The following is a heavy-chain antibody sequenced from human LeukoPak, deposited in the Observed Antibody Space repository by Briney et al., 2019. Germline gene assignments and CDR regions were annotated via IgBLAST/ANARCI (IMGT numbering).Heavy chain of an antibody. V-gene: IGHV3-15*01. Sequence: PGGSLRLSCAASGFTFSNAWMSWVRQAPGKGLEWVGRIKSKTDGGTTDYAAPVKGRFTISRDDSKNTLYLQMNSLKTEDAAVYYCTTGLIAVAGTGSWGQGTLVTVSS. D-gene: IGHD6-19*01. CDR3: TTGLIAVAGTGS. CDR2: IKSKTDGGTT. CDR1: GFTFSNAW. J-gene: IGHJ5*02.